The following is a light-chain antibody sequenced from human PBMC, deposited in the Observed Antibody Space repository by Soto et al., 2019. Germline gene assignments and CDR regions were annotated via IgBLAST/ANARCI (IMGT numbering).Light chain of an antibody. J-gene: IGKJ1*01. Sequence: DIQMTQSPSTLSASVGDRVTITCRASQSISSWLAWYQQKPGKAPKLLIYDASSFESGVPSRFSGSGSGTEFTLTITSLQPDDFATYYCQQYNSYPRTFGQRTKVEIK. CDR3: QQYNSYPRT. CDR1: QSISSW. V-gene: IGKV1-5*01. CDR2: DAS.